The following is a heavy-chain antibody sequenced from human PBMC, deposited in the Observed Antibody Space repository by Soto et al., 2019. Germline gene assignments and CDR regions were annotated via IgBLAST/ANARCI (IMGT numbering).Heavy chain of an antibody. J-gene: IGHJ5*02. CDR2: ISVGGDTI. D-gene: IGHD2-15*01. CDR1: EFTFTTYA. CDR3: AKDRPRDYSKGDWFDP. V-gene: IGHV3-23*01. Sequence: EVHLLESGGGLVQPGGSLRLSCAAFEFTFTTYAMTWVRQAPGKGLEWVSTISVGGDTIFYADSVKGRFTISRDDSKNKLDQQMNSLRAEDTAIYYCAKDRPRDYSKGDWFDPWGQGTLVTVSS.